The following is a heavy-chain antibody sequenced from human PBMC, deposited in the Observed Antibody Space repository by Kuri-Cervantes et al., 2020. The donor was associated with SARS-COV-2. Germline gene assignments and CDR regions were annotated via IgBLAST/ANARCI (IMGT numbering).Heavy chain of an antibody. D-gene: IGHD2-15*01. V-gene: IGHV3-21*01. J-gene: IGHJ4*02. CDR2: ISGSSSYI. Sequence: GGSLRLSCAASGFTLGDFSMHWVRQAPGKGLEWLSSISGSSSYISYIDSLKGRFTISRDNAKNSLYLQMTSLTAEDTALYYCARLRVAPGGVVYFDFWGQGALVTVSS. CDR1: GFTLGDFS. CDR3: ARLRVAPGGVVYFDF.